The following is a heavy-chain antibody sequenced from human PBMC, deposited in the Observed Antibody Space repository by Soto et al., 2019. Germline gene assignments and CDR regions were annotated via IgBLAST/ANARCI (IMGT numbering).Heavy chain of an antibody. CDR1: GYTFTSYD. Sequence: QVQLVQSGAEVKKPGASVKVSCKASGYTFTSYDINWVRQATGQGLEWMGWMNPNSGNTGYAQKFQGRVTMTRNTSISTAYMELGSLRSEDTAVYYSARGHDYGDNDGMDVWGQGTTVTVSS. CDR2: MNPNSGNT. J-gene: IGHJ6*02. V-gene: IGHV1-8*01. CDR3: ARGHDYGDNDGMDV. D-gene: IGHD4-17*01.